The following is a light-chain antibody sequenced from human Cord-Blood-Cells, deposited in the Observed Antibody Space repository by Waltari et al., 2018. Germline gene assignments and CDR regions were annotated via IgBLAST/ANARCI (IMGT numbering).Light chain of an antibody. CDR2: EGS. J-gene: IGLJ2*01. CDR1: SSDVGSYNL. Sequence: QSALTQPASVYGSPGQSITISCTGTSSDVGSYNLVSWYQQHPSKAPKLMIYEGSKRPSGVSNRFSGSKSGNTASLTISGLQAEDEADYYCCSYAGSSTVVFGGGTKLTVL. V-gene: IGLV2-23*01. CDR3: CSYAGSSTVV.